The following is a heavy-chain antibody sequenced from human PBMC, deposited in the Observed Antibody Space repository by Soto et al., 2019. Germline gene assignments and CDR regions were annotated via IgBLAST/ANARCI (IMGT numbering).Heavy chain of an antibody. Sequence: QVQLVQSGAEVKKPGSSVKVSCKASGGTFSSYAISWVRQAPGQGLEWMGGIIPIFGTANYAEKFQGRVTLTADESTSTAYMELSSLRSEDTAVYYCARDLGSYYDFRGYFDYWGQGTLVTVSS. V-gene: IGHV1-69*01. J-gene: IGHJ4*02. CDR1: GGTFSSYA. CDR2: IIPIFGTA. D-gene: IGHD3-3*01. CDR3: ARDLGSYYDFRGYFDY.